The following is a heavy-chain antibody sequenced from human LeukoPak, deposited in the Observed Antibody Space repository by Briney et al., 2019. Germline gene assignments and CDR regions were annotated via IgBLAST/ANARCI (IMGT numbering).Heavy chain of an antibody. D-gene: IGHD3-3*01. Sequence: PGGSLRFSCTASGFTFSSYGMHWVRQAPGKGLEWVAVISYDGSNKYYADSVKGRFTISRDNSKNTLYVQMNSLRAEDTAVYYCARDPAKFWSGHDYWGQGTLVTVSS. CDR1: GFTFSSYG. CDR2: ISYDGSNK. V-gene: IGHV3-30*03. J-gene: IGHJ4*02. CDR3: ARDPAKFWSGHDY.